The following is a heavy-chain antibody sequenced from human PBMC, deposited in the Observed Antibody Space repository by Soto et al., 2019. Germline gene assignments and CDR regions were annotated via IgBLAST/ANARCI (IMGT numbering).Heavy chain of an antibody. CDR1: GYTLTELS. Sequence: GASVKVSCKVSGYTLTELSMHWVRQAPGKGLEWMGGFDPEDGETIYAQKFQGRVTMTEDTSTDTAYMELSSLRSEDTAVHYCATYKGILSPSWFGPWGRGTLVTFAS. D-gene: IGHD3-9*01. CDR3: ATYKGILSPSWFGP. V-gene: IGHV1-24*01. J-gene: IGHJ5*02. CDR2: FDPEDGET.